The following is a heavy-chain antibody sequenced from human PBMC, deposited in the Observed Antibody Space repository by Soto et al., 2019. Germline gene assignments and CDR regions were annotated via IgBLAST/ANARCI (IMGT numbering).Heavy chain of an antibody. CDR1: GYRLTCCY. J-gene: IGHJ4*01. V-gene: IGHV1-46*01. CDR3: AREVESTPQSYYLYY. CDR2: INSTDGST. D-gene: IGHD3-10*01. Sequence: SAKVSWPTAGYRLTCCYIHWARQAPGQGLEWIGIINSTDGSTLCAPKSRGRVTRTRDTSTSTVYLEASSLTSEDMAVFYCAREVESTPQSYYLYYWG.